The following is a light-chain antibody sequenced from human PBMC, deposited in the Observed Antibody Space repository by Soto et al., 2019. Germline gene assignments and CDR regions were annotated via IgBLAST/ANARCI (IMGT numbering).Light chain of an antibody. J-gene: IGKJ1*01. CDR1: QSVSSN. CDR3: QQYNNWPRT. CDR2: GAS. V-gene: IGKV3-15*01. Sequence: EIVMTQSPATLSVSPGERATLSCRASQSVSSNLAWYQQKPGQAPRLLIYGASTRATGIPARFSGIGSGTEFTLTISSLQSEDFAVYYCQQYNNWPRTFGQGTKV.